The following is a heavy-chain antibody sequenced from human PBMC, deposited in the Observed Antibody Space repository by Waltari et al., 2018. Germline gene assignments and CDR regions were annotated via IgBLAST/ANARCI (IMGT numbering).Heavy chain of an antibody. D-gene: IGHD2-15*01. CDR2: NQLSGGT. CDR3: ARDRGRGIYLDS. J-gene: IGHJ4*02. V-gene: IGHV4-4*02. CDR1: GESMSSGDW. Sequence: QMQLQESGPGLVKPSGTLSVTCTVSGESMSSGDWWSWVRQSPEKGLEWIGQNQLSGGTHYNPSFESRVSISIDTSSNQFSLKMTSTTAADTAVYYCARDRGRGIYLDSWGRGTLVTVSA.